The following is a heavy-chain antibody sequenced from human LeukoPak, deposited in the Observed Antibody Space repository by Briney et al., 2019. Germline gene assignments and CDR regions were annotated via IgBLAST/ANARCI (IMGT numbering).Heavy chain of an antibody. CDR2: INHSGST. J-gene: IGHJ3*01. D-gene: IGHD3-22*01. CDR1: GGSFSGYY. CDR3: ARDHHRRLYDSQARDTFDL. V-gene: IGHV4-34*01. Sequence: PSETLSLTCAVYGGSFSGYYWSWIRQPPGKGLEWIGEINHSGSTNYNPSLKSRVTISVDASKNQFSLKLSSVTAADTAVYYCARDHHRRLYDSQARDTFDLWGQGTMVTVSS.